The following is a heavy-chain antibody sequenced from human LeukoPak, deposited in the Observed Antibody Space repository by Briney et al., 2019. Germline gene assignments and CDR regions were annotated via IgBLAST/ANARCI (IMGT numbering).Heavy chain of an antibody. J-gene: IGHJ5*02. CDR3: ARVIRQWLVRELWFDP. D-gene: IGHD6-19*01. Sequence: KTSETLSLTCTVPGGSISSYYWSWIRQPPGKGLEWIGYIYYSGSTNYNPSLKSRVTISVDTSKNQFSLKLSSVTAADTAVYYCARVIRQWLVRELWFDPWGQGTLVTVSS. CDR2: IYYSGST. V-gene: IGHV4-59*01. CDR1: GGSISSYY.